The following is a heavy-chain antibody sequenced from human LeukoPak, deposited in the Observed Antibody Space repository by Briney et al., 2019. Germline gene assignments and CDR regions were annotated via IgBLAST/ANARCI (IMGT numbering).Heavy chain of an antibody. J-gene: IGHJ5*02. CDR1: GGSISSGGYS. D-gene: IGHD6-13*01. CDR3: ARGGSYSSSWYAWFDP. Sequence: PSQTLSLTCAVSGGSISSGGYSWSWIRQPPGKGLEWIGYIYYSGSTNYNPSLKSRVTISVDTSKNQFSLKLSSVTAADTAVYYCARGGSYSSSWYAWFDPWGQGTLVTVSS. V-gene: IGHV4-30-2*01. CDR2: IYYSGST.